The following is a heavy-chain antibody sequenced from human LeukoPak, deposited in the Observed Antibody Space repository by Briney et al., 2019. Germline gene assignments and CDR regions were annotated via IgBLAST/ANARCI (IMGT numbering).Heavy chain of an antibody. D-gene: IGHD5-18*01. CDR3: ATDRKGTAMVRNWFDP. V-gene: IGHV1-24*01. CDR1: GYTLTELS. J-gene: IGHJ5*02. CDR2: FDPEDGET. Sequence: ASVKVSCKVSGYTLTELSMHWVRQAPGKGLEWMGGFDPEDGETIYAQKFQGRVTMTEDTSTVTAYMELSSLRSEDTAVYYCATDRKGTAMVRNWFDPWGQGTLVTVAS.